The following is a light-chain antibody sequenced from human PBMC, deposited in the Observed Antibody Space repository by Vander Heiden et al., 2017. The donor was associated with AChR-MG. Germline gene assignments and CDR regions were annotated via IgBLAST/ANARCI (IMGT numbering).Light chain of an antibody. J-gene: IGKJ1*01. CDR1: QSISSY. CDR3: QQSSNPDVT. CDR2: DAS. Sequence: DIVLTHPPATLSLSPGERATLACRASQSISSYLDWYQQKPGQAPRLLIYDASSRATGIPARFSGSGSGTDFTLTISSLEPEDFAAYYCQQSSNPDVTFGQGTKVEIK. V-gene: IGKV3-11*01.